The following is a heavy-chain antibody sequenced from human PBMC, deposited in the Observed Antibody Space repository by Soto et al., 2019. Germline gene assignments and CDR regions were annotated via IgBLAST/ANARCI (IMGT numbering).Heavy chain of an antibody. D-gene: IGHD2-15*01. CDR3: AKGGDCSGGSCYTADY. J-gene: IGHJ4*02. V-gene: IGHV3-30*18. CDR1: GFTFSSYG. CDR2: ISYDGSNK. Sequence: ESGGGVVQPGRSLRLSCAASGFTFSSYGMHWVRQAPGKGLEWVAVISYDGSNKYYADSVKGRFTISRDNSKNTLYLQMNSLRAEDTAVYYCAKGGDCSGGSCYTADYWGQGTLVTVSS.